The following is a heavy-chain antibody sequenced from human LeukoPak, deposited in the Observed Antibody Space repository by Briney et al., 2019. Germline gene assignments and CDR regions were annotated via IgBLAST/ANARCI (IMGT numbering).Heavy chain of an antibody. Sequence: GGSLRLSCAASGFTFSSYVMHWVRQAPGKGLEWVSLMSHDGSSKNYADSVKGRFAISRDDSKNTLYLQMNSLRAEDTAVYYCASEGYSSGRAAVLDHWGQRTLVTVSS. CDR2: MSHDGSSK. D-gene: IGHD2-15*01. CDR3: ASEGYSSGRAAVLDH. V-gene: IGHV3-30*09. CDR1: GFTFSSYV. J-gene: IGHJ1*01.